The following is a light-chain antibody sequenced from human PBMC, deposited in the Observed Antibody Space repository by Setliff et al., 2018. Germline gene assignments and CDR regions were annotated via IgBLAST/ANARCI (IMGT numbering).Light chain of an antibody. V-gene: IGLV3-1*01. CDR3: QAWDSSRYV. J-gene: IGLJ1*01. CDR1: KLGDKY. Sequence: SYALSQPPSVSVSPGQTASITCSGDKLGDKYACWYQQKPGQSPVLVIYQDSKRPSGIPERFSGPNSGNTATLTISGTQAMDEADYYCQAWDSSRYVFGTGTKVTVL. CDR2: QDS.